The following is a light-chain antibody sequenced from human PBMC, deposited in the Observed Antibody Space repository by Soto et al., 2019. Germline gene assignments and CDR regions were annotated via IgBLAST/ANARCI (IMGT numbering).Light chain of an antibody. Sequence: QSALTQPPSASGSPGQSVTISCTGTSSDLGDYNYVSWYQCHPGKAPRLIIYEVTRRPSGVPDRFSASKSGNTASLTVSGLQADDEAYYYCSSYAGTTNLVFGGGTKVTVL. CDR2: EVT. V-gene: IGLV2-8*01. J-gene: IGLJ2*01. CDR1: SSDLGDYNY. CDR3: SSYAGTTNLV.